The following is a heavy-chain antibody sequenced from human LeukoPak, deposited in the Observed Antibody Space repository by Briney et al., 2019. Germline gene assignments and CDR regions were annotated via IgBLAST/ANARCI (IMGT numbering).Heavy chain of an antibody. Sequence: ASVKVSCKASGYTFTSYYMHWVRQAPGQGLEWMGIINPSGGSTSYAQKFQGRVTMTRDTSTSTVYMELSSLRSEDTAVYCCATLRDIVVVPAAIRRGPFDPWGQGTLVTVSS. CDR1: GYTFTSYY. D-gene: IGHD2-2*02. CDR2: INPSGGST. J-gene: IGHJ5*02. V-gene: IGHV1-46*01. CDR3: ATLRDIVVVPAAIRRGPFDP.